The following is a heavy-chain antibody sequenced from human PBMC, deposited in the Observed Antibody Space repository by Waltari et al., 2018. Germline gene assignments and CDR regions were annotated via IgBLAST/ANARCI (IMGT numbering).Heavy chain of an antibody. D-gene: IGHD3-10*01. CDR2: IYYRGRT. V-gene: IGHV4-59*08. CDR1: GGSISSYY. CDR3: ARRSGFYYGMDV. Sequence: QVQLQESGPGLVKPSETLSLTCTVSGGSISSYYWSWIRQPPGKGLEWIGYIYYRGRTNYNPSLKSRVTISVDTSKNQFSLKLSSVTAADTAVYYCARRSGFYYGMDVWGQGTTVTVSS. J-gene: IGHJ6*02.